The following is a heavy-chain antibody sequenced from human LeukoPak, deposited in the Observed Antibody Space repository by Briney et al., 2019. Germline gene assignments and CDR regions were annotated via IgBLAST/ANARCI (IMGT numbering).Heavy chain of an antibody. CDR2: INPNSGGT. CDR3: ARDGTGVYNLVQY. Sequence: AAVKVSCKASGYTFTGYYMHWVRQAPGQGRWWMGWINPNSGGTNYAQKFQGRVTMTRDTSISAVYMELSRLRSDDTAVYYCARDGTGVYNLVQYWGQGTLVTVSS. CDR1: GYTFTGYY. D-gene: IGHD5-24*01. J-gene: IGHJ4*02. V-gene: IGHV1-2*02.